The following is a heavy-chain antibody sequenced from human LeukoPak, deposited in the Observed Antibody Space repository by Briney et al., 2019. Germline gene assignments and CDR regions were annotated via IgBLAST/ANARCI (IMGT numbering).Heavy chain of an antibody. CDR3: ARLRLFPDYFDY. Sequence: SETLSLTCTVSGGSISSYYWSWIRQPAGKGLEWIGRIYTSGSTNYNPSLKSRVTISVHTSKNQFSLNLSSVTAADTAVYYCARLRLFPDYFDYWGQGTLVTVSS. V-gene: IGHV4-4*07. CDR2: IYTSGST. J-gene: IGHJ4*02. CDR1: GGSISSYY. D-gene: IGHD3-22*01.